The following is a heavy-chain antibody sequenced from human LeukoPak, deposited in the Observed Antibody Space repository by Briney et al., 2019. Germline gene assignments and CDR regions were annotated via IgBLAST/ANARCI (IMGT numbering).Heavy chain of an antibody. D-gene: IGHD3/OR15-3a*01. J-gene: IGHJ3*02. CDR3: AKDRRTTDWLLYPNDAFDI. CDR2: IRYDGSNK. V-gene: IGHV3-30*02. CDR1: GFTFSSYG. Sequence: GGSLRLSCAASGFTFSSYGMHWVRQAPGRGLEWVAFIRYDGSNKYYADSVKGRFTISRDNSKNTLYLQMNSLRAEDTAVYYCAKDRRTTDWLLYPNDAFDIWGKGTTVTVSS.